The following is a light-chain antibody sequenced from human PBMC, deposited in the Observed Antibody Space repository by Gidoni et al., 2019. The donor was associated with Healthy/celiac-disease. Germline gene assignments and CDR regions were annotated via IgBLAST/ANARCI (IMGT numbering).Light chain of an antibody. CDR1: ALPKQY. CDR3: QSADSSGTYVV. Sequence: SYQLTQSPSLQVSPGQTARITCSGDALPKQYAYWYQQKPGQAPVLVIYKDSERPSGIPARFSGSSSGTTVTLTISGVQAEDEADYYCQSADSSGTYVVFGGGTKLTV. V-gene: IGLV3-25*02. J-gene: IGLJ2*01. CDR2: KDS.